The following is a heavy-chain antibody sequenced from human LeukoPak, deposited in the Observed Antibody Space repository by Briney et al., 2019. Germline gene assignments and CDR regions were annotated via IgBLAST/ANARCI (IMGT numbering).Heavy chain of an antibody. J-gene: IGHJ4*02. D-gene: IGHD6-6*01. V-gene: IGHV4-59*11. CDR1: GGSISSHY. CDR2: IYYSGST. CDR3: AREGTSSSWDY. Sequence: SETLSLTCTVSGGSISSHYWSWIRQPPGKGLEWIGYIYYSGSTNYNPSLKRRVTISVDTSKNQFSLKLSSVTAADTAVYYCAREGTSSSWDYWGQGTLVTVSS.